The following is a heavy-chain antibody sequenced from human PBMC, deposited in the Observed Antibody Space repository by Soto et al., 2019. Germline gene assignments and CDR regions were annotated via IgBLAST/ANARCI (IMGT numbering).Heavy chain of an antibody. V-gene: IGHV4-61*01. J-gene: IGHJ4*02. CDR1: GGSVSSGSNY. Sequence: QVQLQESGPGLVKPSETLSLTCTVSGGSVSSGSNYWYWIRQPPGKGLEWIAYIYYTGSSSYNPSLMCRVTISVDTSKNQFSLWLSSVTAADTAVYYCARASDPSSSWPSFDSWGQGTLVTVSS. CDR3: ARASDPSSSWPSFDS. D-gene: IGHD6-13*01. CDR2: IYYTGSS.